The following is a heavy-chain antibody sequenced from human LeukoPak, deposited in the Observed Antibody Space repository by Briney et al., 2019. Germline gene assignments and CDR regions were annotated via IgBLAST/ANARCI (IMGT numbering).Heavy chain of an antibody. CDR1: GFTFSNDW. Sequence: GGSLRLSCAAPGFTFSNDWMHWVRQAPGKGLVWVSRINTDGSTTTYADSVKGRFTISRDNAKNTLYLQMNSLRVEDTAVYYCARGRGGSYHYWGQGTLVTVSS. CDR2: INTDGSTT. CDR3: ARGRGGSYHY. D-gene: IGHD1-26*01. J-gene: IGHJ4*02. V-gene: IGHV3-74*01.